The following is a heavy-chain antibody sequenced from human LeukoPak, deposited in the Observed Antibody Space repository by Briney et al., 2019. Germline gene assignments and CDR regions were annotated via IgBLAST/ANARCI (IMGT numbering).Heavy chain of an antibody. V-gene: IGHV3-43*02. Sequence: PGGSLRLSCAVSGFTFDDYVIHWVRQAAGKGLEWVSLISADGGTTYYADSVKGRFTLSRDNSKNSLYLEMNGLRTEDTALYFCARDIRDWGSFDYWGQGTLVTVSS. CDR1: GFTFDDYV. CDR2: ISADGGTT. D-gene: IGHD7-27*01. J-gene: IGHJ4*02. CDR3: ARDIRDWGSFDY.